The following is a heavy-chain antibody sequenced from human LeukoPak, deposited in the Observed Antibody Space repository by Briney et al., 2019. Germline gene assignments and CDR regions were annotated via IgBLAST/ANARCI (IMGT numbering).Heavy chain of an antibody. CDR3: VKDSPPRYSGSPPAY. Sequence: GGSLRLSCAASGFTFSSNWMHWVRQAPGKGLVWVSRINNDGRTTNYADSVKGRFTISRDNAKNSLYLQMNSLRADDTAVYCCVKDSPPRYSGSPPAYWGQGTLVTVSS. V-gene: IGHV3-74*01. J-gene: IGHJ4*02. CDR2: INNDGRTT. CDR1: GFTFSSNW. D-gene: IGHD1-26*01.